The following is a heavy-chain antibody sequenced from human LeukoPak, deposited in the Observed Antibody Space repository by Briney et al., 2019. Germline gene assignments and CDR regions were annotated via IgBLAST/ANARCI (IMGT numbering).Heavy chain of an antibody. CDR2: INPSGGST. D-gene: IGHD6-13*01. CDR1: GYTFTTHY. V-gene: IGHV1-46*01. CDR3: ARYSTYPSY. Sequence: RASVKVSCKASGYTFTTHYIHWVRQAPGQGLEWMGKINPSGGSTNYAQKFQARGIMTRDTSTSTVYMELSSLRSEDTAFYYCARYSTYPSYWGQGTLVTVSS. J-gene: IGHJ4*02.